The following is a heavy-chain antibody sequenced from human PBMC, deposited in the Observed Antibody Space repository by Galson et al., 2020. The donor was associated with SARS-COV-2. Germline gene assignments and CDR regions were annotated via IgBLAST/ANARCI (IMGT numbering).Heavy chain of an antibody. CDR3: ARNRVPGDS. CDR1: GGSFRGYY. J-gene: IGHJ4*02. D-gene: IGHD3-3*01. V-gene: IGHV4-59*01. CDR2: IHYTGAP. Sequence: SETLSLTCTVSGGSFRGYYWSWIRQPQGKGLEWFGIIHYTGAPHSNPSLESRLTISLATSKNQFSLTLTSVTAADTAIYYCARNRVPGDSWGQGTRVTVSS.